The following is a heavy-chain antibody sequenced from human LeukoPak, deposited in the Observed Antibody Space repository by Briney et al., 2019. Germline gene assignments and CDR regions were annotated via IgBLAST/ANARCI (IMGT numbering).Heavy chain of an antibody. V-gene: IGHV3-23*01. Sequence: GGSLRLSCAASGFTFSSYGMSWVRQAPGKGLEWVSAISGSGGSTYYADSVKGRFTISRDNSKNTLYLQMNSLRAEDTAVYYCARRAGDYSHPYDYWSQGTLVTVSS. CDR2: ISGSGGST. D-gene: IGHD3-22*01. CDR1: GFTFSSYG. CDR3: ARRAGDYSHPYDY. J-gene: IGHJ4*02.